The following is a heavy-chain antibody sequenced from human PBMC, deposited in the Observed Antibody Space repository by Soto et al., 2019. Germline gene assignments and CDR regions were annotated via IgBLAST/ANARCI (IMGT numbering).Heavy chain of an antibody. D-gene: IGHD2-2*01. Sequence: PGGSLRLSCAASGFTFSSYAMSWVRQAPGKGLEWVSAISGSGGSTYYADSVKGRFTISRDNSKNTLYLQMNSLRAEDTAVYYCAKSLAYCSSTSCYFNWFDPWGQGTLVTVSS. V-gene: IGHV3-23*01. J-gene: IGHJ5*02. CDR1: GFTFSSYA. CDR3: AKSLAYCSSTSCYFNWFDP. CDR2: ISGSGGST.